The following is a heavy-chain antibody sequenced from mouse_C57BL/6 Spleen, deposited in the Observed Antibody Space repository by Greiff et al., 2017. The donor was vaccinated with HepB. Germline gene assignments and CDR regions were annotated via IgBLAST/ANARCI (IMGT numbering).Heavy chain of an antibody. Sequence: VQLQESGAELARPGASVKLSCKASGYTFTSYGISWVKQRTGQGLEWIGEIYPRSGNTYYNEKFKGKATLTADKSSSTAYMELRSLTSEDSAVYFCARSGGSNAMDYWGQGTSVTVSS. CDR2: IYPRSGNT. CDR3: ARSGGSNAMDY. D-gene: IGHD1-1*01. CDR1: GYTFTSYG. V-gene: IGHV1-81*01. J-gene: IGHJ4*01.